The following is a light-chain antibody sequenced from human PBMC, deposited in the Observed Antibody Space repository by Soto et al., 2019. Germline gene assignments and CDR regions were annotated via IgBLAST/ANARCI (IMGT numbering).Light chain of an antibody. CDR3: QQANSFPYT. V-gene: IGKV1-12*01. J-gene: IGKJ2*01. CDR2: AAS. CDR1: QGVSNW. Sequence: DIQMTQSPSSVSASVGDRVTITCRASQGVSNWLAWYQQKPGKAPKLLIYAASTLRSGVPSRFRGSGSGPDFTFTISSLQPEDFATYYCQQANSFPYTFGQGTKLEIK.